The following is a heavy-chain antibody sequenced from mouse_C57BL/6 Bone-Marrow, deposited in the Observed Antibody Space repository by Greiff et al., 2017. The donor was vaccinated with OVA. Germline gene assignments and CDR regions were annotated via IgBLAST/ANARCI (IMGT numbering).Heavy chain of an antibody. CDR2: IYPRSGNT. J-gene: IGHJ2*01. V-gene: IGHV1-81*01. CDR3: ARSDGYDEEY. D-gene: IGHD2-2*01. CDR1: GYTFTSYG. Sequence: VQLQQSGAELARPGASVKLSCKASGYTFTSYGISWVKQRTGQGLEWIGEIYPRSGNTYYNEKFKGKATLTADKSSSTAYMELRSLTSEDSAVYVSARSDGYDEEYWGQGTTLTVSS.